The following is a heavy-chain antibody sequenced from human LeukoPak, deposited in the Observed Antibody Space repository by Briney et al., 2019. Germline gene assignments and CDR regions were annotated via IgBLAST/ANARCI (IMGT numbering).Heavy chain of an antibody. Sequence: SETLSLTCTVSGYSISSGYYWGWIRQPPGKGLEWIGSIYHSGSTNYNPSLKSRVTISVDKSKNQFSLKLSSVTAADTAVYYCARGPTTVTRAFDYWGQGTLVTVSS. CDR1: GYSISSGYY. D-gene: IGHD4-17*01. J-gene: IGHJ4*02. V-gene: IGHV4-38-2*02. CDR3: ARGPTTVTRAFDY. CDR2: IYHSGST.